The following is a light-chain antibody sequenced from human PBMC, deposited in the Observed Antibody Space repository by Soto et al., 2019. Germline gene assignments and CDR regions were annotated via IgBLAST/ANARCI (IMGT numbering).Light chain of an antibody. V-gene: IGLV2-11*01. CDR3: CSYAGSPRYV. J-gene: IGLJ1*01. Sequence: QSALTQPRSVSGSAGQSVTTSCTGTSSDVGGYNYVSWYQQHPGKAPKVMIYDVSERPSGVPDRFSGSKSGNTASLTISGLQAEDEADYYCCSYAGSPRYVLGTGTKVTVL. CDR1: SSDVGGYNY. CDR2: DVS.